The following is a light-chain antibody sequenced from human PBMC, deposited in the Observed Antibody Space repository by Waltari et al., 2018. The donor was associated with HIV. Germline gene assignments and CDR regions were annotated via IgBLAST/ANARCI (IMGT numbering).Light chain of an antibody. CDR2: EVS. V-gene: IGLV2-14*01. CDR3: SSYTSTNTYV. CDR1: SSDVGGYNY. Sequence: QSALTQPASVSGSPGQSITISCTGTSSDVGGYNYVSWYQQHPGKAPKLMISEVSDRPSGVSNRFSGSKSANTASLTNSGLQAEDEADYYCSSYTSTNTYVFGTGTKVTVL. J-gene: IGLJ1*01.